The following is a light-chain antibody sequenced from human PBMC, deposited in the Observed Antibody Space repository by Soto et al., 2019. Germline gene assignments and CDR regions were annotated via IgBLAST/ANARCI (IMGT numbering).Light chain of an antibody. CDR3: QQYDILPIT. Sequence: IQMTHSQSSLFASVGDRVTITCHATQDINIYLNWYQQKPGKAPNLLIYDASNLEIGVPSRFSGSGSGTHFTFTISSLKTEDIGTYYCQQYDILPITFGRGTRLEIK. CDR2: DAS. V-gene: IGKV1-33*01. J-gene: IGKJ5*01. CDR1: QDINIY.